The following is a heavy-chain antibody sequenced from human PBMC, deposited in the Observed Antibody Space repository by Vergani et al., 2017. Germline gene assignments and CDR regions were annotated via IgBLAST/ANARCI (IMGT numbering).Heavy chain of an antibody. Sequence: EVQLVPSGAEVKTPGESLKISCKGSGYSFTSYWIGWVRQMPGKGLEWMGIIYPGDSDTRYRPSFQGQVTISADKSISTAYLQWSSLKASDTAMYYCARRADYYDSSGYYEVSVDYFDYWGQGTLVTVSS. D-gene: IGHD3-22*01. CDR3: ARRADYYDSSGYYEVSVDYFDY. J-gene: IGHJ4*02. CDR2: IYPGDSDT. CDR1: GYSFTSYW. V-gene: IGHV5-51*03.